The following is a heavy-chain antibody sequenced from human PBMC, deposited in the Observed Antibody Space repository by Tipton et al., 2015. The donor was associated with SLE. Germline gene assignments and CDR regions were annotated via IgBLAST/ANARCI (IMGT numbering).Heavy chain of an antibody. Sequence: SLRLSCAASEFTFDDYAMHWVRQAPGKGLEWVSGISWNSGSIGYADSVKGRFTISRDNAKNSPYLQMNSLRAEDTALYYCAKDRLGDGYKLGAFDIWGQGTMVTVSS. CDR1: EFTFDDYA. V-gene: IGHV3-9*01. D-gene: IGHD5-24*01. CDR3: AKDRLGDGYKLGAFDI. J-gene: IGHJ3*02. CDR2: ISWNSGSI.